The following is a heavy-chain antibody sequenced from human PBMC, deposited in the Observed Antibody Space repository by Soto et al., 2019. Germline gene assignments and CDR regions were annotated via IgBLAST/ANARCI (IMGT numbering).Heavy chain of an antibody. CDR2: IYWDDDK. J-gene: IGHJ4*02. V-gene: IGHV2-5*02. CDR1: GFSLSTSGVG. Sequence: QITLKESGPTLVKPTQTLTLPCTFSGFSLSTSGVGVGWISQPPGKALEWLARIYWDDDKRYSPSLKSRLTITKDTSKNQVVLTMTNMDPVDTATYYCARHHWNSATYYFDYWGQGTLVTVSS. D-gene: IGHD1-7*01. CDR3: ARHHWNSATYYFDY.